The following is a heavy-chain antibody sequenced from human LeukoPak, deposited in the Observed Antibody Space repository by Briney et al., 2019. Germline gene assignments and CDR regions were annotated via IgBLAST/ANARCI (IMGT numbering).Heavy chain of an antibody. D-gene: IGHD3-9*01. CDR2: IYPGDSDT. V-gene: IGHV5-51*01. J-gene: IGHJ3*02. CDR1: GYSSTSYW. CDR3: ARLSYDILTGYYFAAFDI. Sequence: GESLKISCKGSGYSSTSYWIGWVRQMPGKGLEWMGIIYPGDSDTRYSPSFQGQVTISADKSISTAYLQWSSLKASDTAMYYCARLSYDILTGYYFAAFDIWGQGTMVTVSS.